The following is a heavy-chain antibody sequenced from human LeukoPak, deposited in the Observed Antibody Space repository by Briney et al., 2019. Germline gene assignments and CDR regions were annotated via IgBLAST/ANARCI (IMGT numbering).Heavy chain of an antibody. CDR3: ANSLYVAGPYFDY. Sequence: GGSLRLSCAASGFTFSNYGMHWVRQAPGKGLEWVAVISYDGSNKYYADSVKGRFTISRDNSKNTLYLQMNSLRAEDTAVYYCANSLYVAGPYFDYWGQGTLVTVSS. CDR2: ISYDGSNK. D-gene: IGHD3-16*02. V-gene: IGHV3-30*18. CDR1: GFTFSNYG. J-gene: IGHJ4*02.